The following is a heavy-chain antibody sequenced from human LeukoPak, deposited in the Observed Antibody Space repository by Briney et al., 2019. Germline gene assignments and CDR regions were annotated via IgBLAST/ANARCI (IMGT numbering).Heavy chain of an antibody. CDR3: ARDPSRGYSYGYGDY. D-gene: IGHD5-18*01. V-gene: IGHV3-7*01. J-gene: IGHJ4*02. Sequence: GGTLRLSCAASGFTFSSYAMSWVRQPPGKGLEWVANIERDGSEKYYADSVKGRFTISRGNAKNSVYLQMNSLRAEDTAVYYCARDPSRGYSYGYGDYWGQGSLVTVSS. CDR1: GFTFSSYA. CDR2: IERDGSEK.